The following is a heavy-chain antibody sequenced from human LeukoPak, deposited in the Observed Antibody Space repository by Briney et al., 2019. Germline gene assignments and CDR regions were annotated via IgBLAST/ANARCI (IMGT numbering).Heavy chain of an antibody. D-gene: IGHD3-3*01. CDR1: GGFISSSSYY. CDR2: IFYTGSS. Sequence: PSETLSLTCTVSGGFISSSSYYWGWIRQPPGRGLEWVANIFYTGSSYYNPSLRSRVAISIDTSKSQFSLRLNSVTAADTAVYYCARGAYYDFWSGYYQSRSAEYFQHWGQGTLVTVSS. V-gene: IGHV4-39*01. CDR3: ARGAYYDFWSGYYQSRSAEYFQH. J-gene: IGHJ1*01.